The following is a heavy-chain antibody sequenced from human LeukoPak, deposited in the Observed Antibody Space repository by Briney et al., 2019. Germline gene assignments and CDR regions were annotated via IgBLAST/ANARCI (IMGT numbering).Heavy chain of an antibody. CDR1: GGSSDIYY. Sequence: SETLSLTCTVSGGSSDIYYWTWIRQSPGKGLEWIGYIHYSGITNYNPSLESRVTMSIDTSKNQFSLKLSSVTAADTAVYYCARQAAGTPVWGPETLVTFSS. V-gene: IGHV4-59*01. D-gene: IGHD6-25*01. J-gene: IGHJ4*02. CDR2: IHYSGIT. CDR3: ARQAAGTPV.